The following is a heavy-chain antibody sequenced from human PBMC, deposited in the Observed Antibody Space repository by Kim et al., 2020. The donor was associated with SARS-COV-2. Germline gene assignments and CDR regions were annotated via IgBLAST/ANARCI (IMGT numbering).Heavy chain of an antibody. Sequence: GGSLRLSCAASGFTFSSYAMSWVRQAPGKGREWVSAISGSGGSTYYADSVKGRFTISRDNSKNTLYLQMNSLRAEDTAVYYCAKDRNYYDSSGYYYDWFDPWGQGTLVTVSS. J-gene: IGHJ5*02. D-gene: IGHD3-22*01. V-gene: IGHV3-23*01. CDR3: AKDRNYYDSSGYYYDWFDP. CDR2: ISGSGGST. CDR1: GFTFSSYA.